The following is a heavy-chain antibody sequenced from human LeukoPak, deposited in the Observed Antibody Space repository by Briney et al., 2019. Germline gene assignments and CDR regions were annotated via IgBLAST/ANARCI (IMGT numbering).Heavy chain of an antibody. V-gene: IGHV4-34*01. CDR1: GGSFSGYY. Sequence: PSETLSLTCAVYGGSFSGYYWSWIRQPPGKGLEWTGEINHSGSTNYNPSLKSRVTISVDTSKNQFSLKLSSVTAADTAVYYCARGRRCDYWGQGTLVTVSS. CDR2: INHSGST. CDR3: ARGRRCDY. J-gene: IGHJ4*02. D-gene: IGHD4-17*01.